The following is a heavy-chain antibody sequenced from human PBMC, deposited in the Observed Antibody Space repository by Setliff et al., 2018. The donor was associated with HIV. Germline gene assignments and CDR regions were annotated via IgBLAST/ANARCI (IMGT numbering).Heavy chain of an antibody. J-gene: IGHJ4*02. CDR3: ARAAAGNTGPFDL. V-gene: IGHV4-61*02. D-gene: IGHD4-17*01. CDR1: DSGTYY. Sequence: PSETLSLTCTVSDSGTYYWSWIRQPAGKGLEWIGRVSSRGDTNCNPSLKSRVTISVDTSKNQFSLKLTSVAASDTAVYYCARAAAGNTGPFDLWGQGSPVTVSS. CDR2: VSSRGDT.